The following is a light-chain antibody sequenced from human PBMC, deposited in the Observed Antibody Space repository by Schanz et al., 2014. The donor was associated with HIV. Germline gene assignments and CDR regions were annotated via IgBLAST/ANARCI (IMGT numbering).Light chain of an antibody. V-gene: IGLV1-44*01. CDR2: DDN. CDR3: QAWDSSTV. J-gene: IGLJ2*01. CDR1: SSNIGSDT. Sequence: QSVLTQPPSASGTPGQRVTISCSGSSSNIGSDTVNWYQQLPGTAPKLLIYDDNQRPSGIPERFSGSNSGNTATLTISGTQAMDEADYYCQAWDSSTVFGGGTKLTVL.